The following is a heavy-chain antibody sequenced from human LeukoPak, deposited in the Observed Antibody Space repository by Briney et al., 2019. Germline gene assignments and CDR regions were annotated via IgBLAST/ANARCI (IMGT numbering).Heavy chain of an antibody. J-gene: IGHJ4*02. CDR2: ISNSATFI. D-gene: IGHD3-10*01. V-gene: IGHV3-21*04. CDR1: GFSFSDYW. CDR3: ARDGRGQLDY. Sequence: PGGSLRLSCAASGFSFSDYWMNWVRQAPGKGLEWVSSISNSATFIDYADSVKGRFTISRDNSKNTLYLQMNSLRAEDTAVYYCARDGRGQLDYWGQGTLVTVSS.